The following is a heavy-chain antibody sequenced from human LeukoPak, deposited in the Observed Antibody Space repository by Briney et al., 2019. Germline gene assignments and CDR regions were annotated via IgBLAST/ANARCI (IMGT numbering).Heavy chain of an antibody. CDR1: GYTFTSYD. V-gene: IGHV1-8*01. CDR2: MNPNSGNT. J-gene: IGHJ6*03. Sequence: ASVKVSCKASGYTFTSYDINWVRQATGQGLEWMGWMNPNSGNTGYARKLQGRVSMTRNTSISTAYMELSSLRSEDTAVYYCARFGRTVAGASVYCYYMDVWGKGTTVTVSS. D-gene: IGHD6-19*01. CDR3: ARFGRTVAGASVYCYYMDV.